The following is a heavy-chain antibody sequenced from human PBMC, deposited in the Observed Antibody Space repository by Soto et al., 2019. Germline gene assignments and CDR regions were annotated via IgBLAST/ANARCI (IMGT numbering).Heavy chain of an antibody. Sequence: QVQLVQSGAEVKKPGSSVKVSCKASGGTFSSYAISWVRQAPGQGLEWMGGIIPIFGTANYAQKFQGRVTITADESTSTAYMELSSLRSEDTAVYYCARATYDYVWGSYRRTYYFDYWGQGTLVTVSS. CDR2: IIPIFGTA. J-gene: IGHJ4*02. CDR3: ARATYDYVWGSYRRTYYFDY. D-gene: IGHD3-16*02. CDR1: GGTFSSYA. V-gene: IGHV1-69*01.